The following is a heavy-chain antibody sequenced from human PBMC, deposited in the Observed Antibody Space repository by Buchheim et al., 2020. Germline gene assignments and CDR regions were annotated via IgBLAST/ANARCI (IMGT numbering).Heavy chain of an antibody. Sequence: QVQLVQSGAEVKKPGASVKVSCKASGYTFTSYDINWVRQATGQGLEWMGWMNPNSGNTGYAQKFQGRVTMTRNTSISTAYMELSSLRSEETAVYYCARGGEQLVYLYYYYYGMDVWGQGTT. CDR2: MNPNSGNT. CDR3: ARGGEQLVYLYYYYYGMDV. D-gene: IGHD6-6*01. J-gene: IGHJ6*02. CDR1: GYTFTSYD. V-gene: IGHV1-8*01.